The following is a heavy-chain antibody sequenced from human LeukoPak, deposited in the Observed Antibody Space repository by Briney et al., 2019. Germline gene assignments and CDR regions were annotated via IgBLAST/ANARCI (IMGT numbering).Heavy chain of an antibody. Sequence: GGSLRLSCAVSGFTFSSYWMSWVRQTPGKGLEWVANIKQDGSEEYYVDSVKGQFTISRDNAKNSLYFQMNSLRPEDTAVYYCARDPLDHWGQGALVTVSS. CDR3: ARDPLDH. J-gene: IGHJ5*02. V-gene: IGHV3-7*05. CDR1: GFTFSSYW. CDR2: IKQDGSEE.